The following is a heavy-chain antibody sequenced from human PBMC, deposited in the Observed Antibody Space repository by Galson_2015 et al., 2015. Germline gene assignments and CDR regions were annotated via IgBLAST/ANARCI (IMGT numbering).Heavy chain of an antibody. CDR1: GGSLSSYY. CDR3: ARWSGSYENFDY. J-gene: IGHJ4*02. CDR2: FYHSGST. V-gene: IGHV4-59*08. D-gene: IGHD1-26*01. Sequence: EPLSLPCTVSGGSLSSYYWSWLRPPPGKGLEWIGSFYHSGSTYYNPSLKSPVTISEDTSKNQFSLKLSSVTAADTALYYCARWSGSYENFDYWGQGTLVTVSS.